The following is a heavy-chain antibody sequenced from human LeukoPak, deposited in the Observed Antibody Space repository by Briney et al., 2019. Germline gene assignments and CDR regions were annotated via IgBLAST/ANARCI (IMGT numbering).Heavy chain of an antibody. V-gene: IGHV1-2*04. J-gene: IGHJ6*02. Sequence: GASVKVSCKASGYTFTGYYMHWVRQAPGQGLEWMGWINPNSGGTNYAQKFQGWVPTTRDTSISTAYMELSRLRSDDTAVYYCARRGYSGYDYGMDVWGQGTTVTVSS. CDR2: INPNSGGT. D-gene: IGHD1-26*01. CDR1: GYTFTGYY. CDR3: ARRGYSGYDYGMDV.